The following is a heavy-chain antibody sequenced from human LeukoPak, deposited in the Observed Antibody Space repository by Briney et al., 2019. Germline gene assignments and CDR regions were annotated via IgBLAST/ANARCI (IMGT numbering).Heavy chain of an antibody. CDR3: AKTVGYSYGPFDY. J-gene: IGHJ4*02. CDR2: ISDSGSNT. CDR1: GFTFSSYA. Sequence: GGSLRLSCAASGFTFSSYAMSWVRQAPGKGLEWVSAISDSGSNTYYADSVKGRFTISRDNSKNTLYLQMNSLRAEDTAVYYCAKTVGYSYGPFDYWGQGTLVTVSS. V-gene: IGHV3-23*01. D-gene: IGHD5-18*01.